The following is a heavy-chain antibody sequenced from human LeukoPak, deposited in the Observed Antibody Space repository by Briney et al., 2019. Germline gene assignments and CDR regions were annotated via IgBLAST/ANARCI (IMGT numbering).Heavy chain of an antibody. V-gene: IGHV3-11*01. CDR3: ARTSSPYDY. Sequence: GGSLRLSCAASGFTFSDYYMSWLRQAPGKGLECVSYISPSGTTIYYADSVKGRFTISRDNAKNSLSLQMNSLRVEDTAVYYCARTSSPYDYWGHGTLVTVSS. D-gene: IGHD2-2*01. CDR1: GFTFSDYY. CDR2: ISPSGTTI. J-gene: IGHJ4*01.